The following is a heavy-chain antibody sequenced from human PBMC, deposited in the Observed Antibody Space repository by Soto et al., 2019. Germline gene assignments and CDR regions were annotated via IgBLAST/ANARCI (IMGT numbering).Heavy chain of an antibody. CDR1: GGSISSGGYS. D-gene: IGHD3-22*01. V-gene: IGHV4-30-2*03. CDR2: IYYSGST. CDR3: ARHNYYDGSGEPYYFDY. Sequence: SETLSLTCTVSGGSISSGGYSWSWIRQPPGKGLEWIGYIYYSGSTYYNPSLKSRVTISVDTSRIQFSLKLSSVTAADTAVYYCARHNYYDGSGEPYYFDYWGQGTLVTVSS. J-gene: IGHJ4*02.